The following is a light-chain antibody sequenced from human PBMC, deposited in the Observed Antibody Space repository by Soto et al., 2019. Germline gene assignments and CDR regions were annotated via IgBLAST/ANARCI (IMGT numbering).Light chain of an antibody. J-gene: IGKJ1*01. CDR3: QQYETFSGT. Sequence: DIQMTQSPSTLSASVGDTVTLTCRASQSVSGWLAWYQQKPGEAPKLLIYDASALLRGVPARFSGSGSGTKFTLTIASLQPDDFATYYCQQYETFSGTFGPGTKVDIK. V-gene: IGKV1-5*01. CDR2: DAS. CDR1: QSVSGW.